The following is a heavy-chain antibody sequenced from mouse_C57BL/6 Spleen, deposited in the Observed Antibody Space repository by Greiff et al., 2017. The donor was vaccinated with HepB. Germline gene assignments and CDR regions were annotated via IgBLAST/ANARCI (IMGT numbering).Heavy chain of an antibody. V-gene: IGHV1-76*01. D-gene: IGHD2-2*01. CDR3: ARIEGYALYAMDY. CDR1: GYTFTDYY. CDR2: IYPGSGNT. Sequence: VQLQQSGAELVRPGASVKLSCKASGYTFTDYYINWVKQRPGQGLEWIARIYPGSGNTYYNEKFKGKATLTAEKSSSTAYMQLSSLTSEDSAVYFCARIEGYALYAMDYWGQGTSVTVSS. J-gene: IGHJ4*01.